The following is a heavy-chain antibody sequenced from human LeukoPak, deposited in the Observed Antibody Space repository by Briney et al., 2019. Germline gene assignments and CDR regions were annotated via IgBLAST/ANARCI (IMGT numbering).Heavy chain of an antibody. CDR2: IIPIFGTA. Sequence: SVKVSCKASGGTFSSYAFSWVRQAPGQGLEWMGGIIPIFGTANYAQKFQGRVTITADESTSTAFMELSSLRSEDTAVYYCARGVRNSGSYYVDYWGQGTLVTVSS. CDR1: GGTFSSYA. V-gene: IGHV1-69*01. CDR3: ARGVRNSGSYYVDY. J-gene: IGHJ4*02. D-gene: IGHD1-26*01.